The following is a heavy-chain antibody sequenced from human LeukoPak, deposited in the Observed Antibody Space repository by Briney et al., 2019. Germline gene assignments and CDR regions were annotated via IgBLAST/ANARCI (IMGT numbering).Heavy chain of an antibody. CDR3: ARGSRQWLVQGGFDP. CDR1: GYTFTSYD. V-gene: IGHV1-8*01. Sequence: ASVKVSCKASGYTFTSYDINWVRQATGQGLEWMGWMNPNSGNAGYAEKFQGRVTMTRNTSISTAYMELSSLRSEDTAAYYCARGSRQWLVQGGFDPWGQGTLVTVSS. J-gene: IGHJ5*02. D-gene: IGHD6-19*01. CDR2: MNPNSGNA.